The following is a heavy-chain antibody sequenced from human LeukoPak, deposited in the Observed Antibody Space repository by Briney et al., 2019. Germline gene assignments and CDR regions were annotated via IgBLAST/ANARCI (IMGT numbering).Heavy chain of an antibody. J-gene: IGHJ4*02. Sequence: GASVKVSCKASGYTFTSYGISWVRQAPGQGLEWMGGITPIFGTANYAQKFQGRVTITADESTSTAYMELSSLRSEDTAVYYCARDSEWFPRAFDYWGQGTLVTVSS. CDR1: GYTFTSYG. CDR2: ITPIFGTA. D-gene: IGHD3-10*01. CDR3: ARDSEWFPRAFDY. V-gene: IGHV1-69*13.